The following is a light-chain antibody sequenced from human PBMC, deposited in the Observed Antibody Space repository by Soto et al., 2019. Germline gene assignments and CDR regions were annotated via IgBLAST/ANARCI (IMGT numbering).Light chain of an antibody. V-gene: IGKV1-5*01. CDR3: QQYNTYWET. Sequence: DIQMTHSPSTLSASVGDRVTITCRASQSISSWLAWYQQKPGKAPKLLIYDASSLESGVPSRFSGSASGTEFTLTISSLQPDDFATYYCQQYNTYWETFGQGTKVDIK. CDR1: QSISSW. J-gene: IGKJ1*01. CDR2: DAS.